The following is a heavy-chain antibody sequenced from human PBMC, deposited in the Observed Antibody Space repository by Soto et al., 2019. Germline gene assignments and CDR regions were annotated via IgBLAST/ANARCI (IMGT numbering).Heavy chain of an antibody. CDR1: GFTFSSYG. CDR2: IWYDGSNK. D-gene: IGHD2-8*01. CDR3: ARAEGDVLMVYAIRKLDYYYYGMDV. Sequence: GGSLRLSCAASGFTFSSYGMHWVRQAPGKGLEWVAVIWYDGSNKYYADSVKGRFTISRDNSKNTLYLQMNSLRAEDTAVYYCARAEGDVLMVYAIRKLDYYYYGMDVWGQGTTVTVSS. J-gene: IGHJ6*02. V-gene: IGHV3-33*01.